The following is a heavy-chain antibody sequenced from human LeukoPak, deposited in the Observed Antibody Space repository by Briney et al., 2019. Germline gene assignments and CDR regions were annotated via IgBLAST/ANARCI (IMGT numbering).Heavy chain of an antibody. D-gene: IGHD2-15*01. CDR1: GFTVSSNY. Sequence: GGSLGLSCAASGFTVSSNYMSWVRQAPGKGLEWVAVIYSGDSTYYADSVKGRFAISRDNTKNTLNLQMNSLRVEDTAVYYCARDEEGYCSGGSCYPRWLDWGQGTLVTVSS. V-gene: IGHV3-66*01. J-gene: IGHJ4*02. CDR2: IYSGDST. CDR3: ARDEEGYCSGGSCYPRWLD.